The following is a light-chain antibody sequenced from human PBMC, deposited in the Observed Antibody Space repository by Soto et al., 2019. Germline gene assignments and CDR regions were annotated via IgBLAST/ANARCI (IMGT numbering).Light chain of an antibody. CDR1: SSDVGGYNY. Sequence: QSALTQPPSASGSPGQSVTISCTGTSSDVGGYNYVSWYQQHPAKAPKLMIYEVSKRHSGVPDRFSGSKSGNTASLTVSGLQAEDEADYYCSSFAGSNNLVFGGGTKLTVL. CDR3: SSFAGSNNLV. J-gene: IGLJ2*01. V-gene: IGLV2-8*01. CDR2: EVS.